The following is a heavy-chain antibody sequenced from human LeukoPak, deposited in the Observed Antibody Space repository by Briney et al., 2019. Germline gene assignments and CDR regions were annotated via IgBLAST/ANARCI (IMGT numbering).Heavy chain of an antibody. D-gene: IGHD3-10*01. CDR2: IKEDGSER. CDR3: AKDTVRIHYYGSGKDRFDY. V-gene: IGHV3-7*01. Sequence: GGSLRLSCAAFGFSSSDYWMSWVRQAPGKGLEWVANIKEDGSERYYVDSVKGRFTISRDNSKNTLYLQMNSLRAEDTAVYYCAKDTVRIHYYGSGKDRFDYWGQGTLVTVSS. J-gene: IGHJ4*02. CDR1: GFSSSDYW.